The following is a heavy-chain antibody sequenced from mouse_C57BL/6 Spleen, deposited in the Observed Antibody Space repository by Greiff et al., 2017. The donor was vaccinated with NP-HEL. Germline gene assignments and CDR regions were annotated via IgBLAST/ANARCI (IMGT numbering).Heavy chain of an antibody. CDR1: GYSITSGYY. CDR3: AREFYYYGSSPSYFDY. Sequence: EVKLMESGPGLVKPSQSLSLTCSVTGYSITSGYYWNWIRQFPGNKLEWMGYISYDGSNNYNPSLKNRISITRDTSKNQFFLKLNSVTTEDTATYYCAREFYYYGSSPSYFDYWGQGTTLTVSS. J-gene: IGHJ2*01. V-gene: IGHV3-6*01. D-gene: IGHD1-1*01. CDR2: ISYDGSN.